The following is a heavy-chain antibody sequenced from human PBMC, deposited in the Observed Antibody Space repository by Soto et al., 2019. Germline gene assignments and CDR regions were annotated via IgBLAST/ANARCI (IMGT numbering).Heavy chain of an antibody. Sequence: SETLSLTCAVYGGSFSGYYWSWIRQPPGKGLEWIGEINHSGSTNYNPSLKSRVTISVDTSKNQFSLKLSSVTAADTAVYYFSAGAKEEHCSSTSCLNWFDPWGQGTLVTVSS. CDR2: INHSGST. D-gene: IGHD2-2*01. CDR3: SAGAKEEHCSSTSCLNWFDP. V-gene: IGHV4-34*01. J-gene: IGHJ5*02. CDR1: GGSFSGYY.